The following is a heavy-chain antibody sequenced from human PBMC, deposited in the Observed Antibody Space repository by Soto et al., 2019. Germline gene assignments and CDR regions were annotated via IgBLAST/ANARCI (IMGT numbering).Heavy chain of an antibody. D-gene: IGHD6-13*01. CDR3: ARDKGIAAAGPYYGMDV. J-gene: IGHJ6*02. CDR2: ISYDGSNK. CDR1: GFTFSSYA. V-gene: IGHV3-30-3*01. Sequence: GGSLRLSCAASGFTFSSYAMHWVRQAPGKGLEWVAVISYDGSNKYYADSVKGRFTLSRDNSKNTLYLQMNSLRAEDTAVYYCARDKGIAAAGPYYGMDVWGQGTTVTVSS.